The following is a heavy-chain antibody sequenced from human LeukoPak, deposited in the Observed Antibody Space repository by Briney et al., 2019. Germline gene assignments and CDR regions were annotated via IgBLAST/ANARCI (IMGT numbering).Heavy chain of an antibody. D-gene: IGHD4-11*01. CDR1: GFTFSDYY. V-gene: IGHV3-11*06. CDR3: ARAPHYSNYGPYYYGMDV. Sequence: GGSLRLSCAASGFTFSDYYMSWIRQAPGKGLEWVSYISSSSSYTNYADSVKGRFTISRDNAKNSLYLQMNSLRAEDTAVYYCARAPHYSNYGPYYYGMDVWGQGTTVTVSS. J-gene: IGHJ6*02. CDR2: ISSSSSYT.